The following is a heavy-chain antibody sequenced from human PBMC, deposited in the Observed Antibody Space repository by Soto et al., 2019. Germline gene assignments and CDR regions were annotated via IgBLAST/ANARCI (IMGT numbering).Heavy chain of an antibody. D-gene: IGHD1-1*01. J-gene: IGHJ6*02. V-gene: IGHV1-69*12. CDR3: ARDKGRGQLGGNYYYALDV. Sequence: QVQLEQSGAEVLKPGSSVKLSCKTSGDTFDTFAISWVRQAPGQGLEWMGGIIPIFRTPDYAQKFQGRVTITADVSTITAYMELSSLRSEDTAVYYCARDKGRGQLGGNYYYALDVWGQGTTVTVSS. CDR1: GDTFDTFA. CDR2: IIPIFRTP.